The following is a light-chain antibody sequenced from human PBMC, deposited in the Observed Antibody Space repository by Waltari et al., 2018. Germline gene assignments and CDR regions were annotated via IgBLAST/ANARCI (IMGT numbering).Light chain of an antibody. V-gene: IGKV3-15*01. CDR1: QSVSSN. CDR2: DAS. J-gene: IGKJ1*01. CDR3: QQYNNWPRT. Sequence: ETVMTQSPATLSVSPGERATLSCRASQSVSSNLAWYQQKPGQAPRPLIYDASTRATGIPVRFSGSGSGTEFTLTISSMQSEDFAVYYCQQYNNWPRTFGQGTKVEIK.